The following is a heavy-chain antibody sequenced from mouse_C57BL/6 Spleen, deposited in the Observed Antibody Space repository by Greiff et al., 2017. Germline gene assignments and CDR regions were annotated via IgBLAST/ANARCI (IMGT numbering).Heavy chain of an antibody. V-gene: IGHV1-61*01. CDR2: IYPSDSET. J-gene: IGHJ3*01. CDR3: ARRDYGIPFAY. Sequence: QVQLQQPGAELVRPGSSVKLSCKASGYTFTSYWMDWVKQRPGQGLEWIGNIYPSDSETHYNQKFKDKVTLTVDKSSSTAYMQLSSLTSEDSAVYYCARRDYGIPFAYWGQGTLVTVSA. D-gene: IGHD1-1*01. CDR1: GYTFTSYW.